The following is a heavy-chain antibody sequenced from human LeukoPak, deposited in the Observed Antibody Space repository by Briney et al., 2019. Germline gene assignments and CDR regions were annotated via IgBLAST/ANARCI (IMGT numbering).Heavy chain of an antibody. V-gene: IGHV4-34*01. CDR1: DGSFNVYC. CDR2: INHSGST. Sequence: SETLSLTCGVYDGSFNVYCWSWIRQPPGKGLEWIGEINHSGSTNYNPSLKSRVTISVDTSKNQFSLKLSSVTAADTAVYYCARGPYSGYGRFDYWGQGTLVTVSS. D-gene: IGHD5-12*01. CDR3: ARGPYSGYGRFDY. J-gene: IGHJ4*02.